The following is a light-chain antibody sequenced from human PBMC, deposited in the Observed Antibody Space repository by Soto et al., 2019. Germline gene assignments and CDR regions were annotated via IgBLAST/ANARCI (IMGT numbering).Light chain of an antibody. CDR2: GAS. CDR3: QQYNKWPSM. V-gene: IGKV3D-15*01. Sequence: SLSPGNISMLSGKTANLSCRAGQRVVSSYLAWYQQKPGQAPRLLISGASSRATGIPDRFSGSGSGTDFTLTISSLQSEDFAVYYCQQYNKWPSMFGQGTKVDI. CDR1: QRVVSSY. J-gene: IGKJ1*01.